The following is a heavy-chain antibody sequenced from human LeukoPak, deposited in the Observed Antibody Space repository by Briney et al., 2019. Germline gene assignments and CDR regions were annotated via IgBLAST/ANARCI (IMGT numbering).Heavy chain of an antibody. J-gene: IGHJ4*02. CDR3: VKGDRVAANPFDY. CDR2: MNPNSGNT. V-gene: IGHV1-8*03. Sequence: ASVKASCKASGYTFTSYDINWVRQATGQGLEWMGWMNPNSGNTGYAQKFQGRVTITRNTSISTAYMELSSLRSEDTAVYYCVKGDRVAANPFDYWGQGTLVTVSS. CDR1: GYTFTSYD. D-gene: IGHD2-15*01.